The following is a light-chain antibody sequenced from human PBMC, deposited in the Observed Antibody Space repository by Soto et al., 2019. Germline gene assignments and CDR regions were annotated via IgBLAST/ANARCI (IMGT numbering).Light chain of an antibody. CDR3: AAWDDSLSGSWV. J-gene: IGLJ3*02. V-gene: IGLV1-47*02. CDR1: GSNIGSNY. CDR2: SNN. Sequence: QSVLTQPPSASGTPGQSITISCSGSGSNIGSNYVYWYQQFSGTAPKLLIYSNNQRPSGVPDRFSGSKSGTSASLAISGPRSGDEADYYCAAWDDSLSGSWVFGGGTKLTVL.